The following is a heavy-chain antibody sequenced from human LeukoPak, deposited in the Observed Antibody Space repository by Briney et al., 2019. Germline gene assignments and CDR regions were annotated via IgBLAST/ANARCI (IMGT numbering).Heavy chain of an antibody. J-gene: IGHJ4*02. CDR2: INPNSGGT. CDR3: ASDQSSIVGATTQLHY. D-gene: IGHD1-26*01. Sequence: ASVKVSCKASGYTFTGYYMHWVRQAPGQGLEWMGWINPNSGGTNYAQKFQGRVTMTRDTSISTAYMEPSRLRSDDTAVYYCASDQSSIVGATTQLHYWGQGTLVTVSS. CDR1: GYTFTGYY. V-gene: IGHV1-2*02.